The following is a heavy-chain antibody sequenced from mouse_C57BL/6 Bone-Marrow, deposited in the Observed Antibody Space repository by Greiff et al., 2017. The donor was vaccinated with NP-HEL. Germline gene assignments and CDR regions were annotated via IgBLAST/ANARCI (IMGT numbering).Heavy chain of an antibody. CDR1: GYSITSGYY. CDR2: ISYDGSN. D-gene: IGHD2-1*01. V-gene: IGHV3-6*01. J-gene: IGHJ3*01. Sequence: VQLQQSGPGLVKPSQSLSLTCSVTGYSITSGYYWNWIRQFPGNKLEWMGYISYDGSNNYNPSLKNRISITRDTSKNQFFLKLNSVTTEDTATYYCAIYYGTLFAYWGQGTLVTVSA. CDR3: AIYYGTLFAY.